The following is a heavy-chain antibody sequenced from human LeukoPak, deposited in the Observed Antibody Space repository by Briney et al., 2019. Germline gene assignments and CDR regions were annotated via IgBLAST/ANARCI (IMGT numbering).Heavy chain of an antibody. CDR2: ISDSGGST. Sequence: TGGSLRLSCSASGFPFSSYAMHWVRQAPGKGLEYVSAISDSGGSTYYADSVKGRFTISRDNAKSTLYLQMNSLRAEDTAVYSCTRSGDSSGYSYYFDHWGQGTPVTVSS. J-gene: IGHJ4*02. CDR3: TRSGDSSGYSYYFDH. CDR1: GFPFSSYA. V-gene: IGHV3-64*04. D-gene: IGHD3-22*01.